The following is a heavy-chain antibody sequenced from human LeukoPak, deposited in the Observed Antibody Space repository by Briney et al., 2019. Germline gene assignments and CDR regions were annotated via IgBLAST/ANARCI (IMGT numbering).Heavy chain of an antibody. V-gene: IGHV3-9*01. CDR3: AKAQAYTAFDI. CDR2: ISWNSGSI. D-gene: IGHD5-18*01. CDR1: GFTFDDYA. J-gene: IGHJ3*02. Sequence: RSGRSLRLSCAASGFTFDDYAMHWVRQAPGKGLEWVSGISWNSGSIGYADSVKGRLTISRDNAKNSLYLQMNSLRAEDTALYYCAKAQAYTAFDIWGQGTMVTVSS.